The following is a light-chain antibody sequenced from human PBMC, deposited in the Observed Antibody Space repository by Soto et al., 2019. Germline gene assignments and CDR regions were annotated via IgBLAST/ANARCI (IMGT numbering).Light chain of an antibody. CDR2: GAS. V-gene: IGKV3-15*01. Sequence: EIVMTQSPATLSVSPGERATLSCRASQSVSSNLAWYQQKPGQAPRLLIYGASTRATGIPARFSGSGSGTEFTLPISSVQSEDFAVYYCQQYNNWPTFGQGTKVEI. CDR1: QSVSSN. J-gene: IGKJ1*01. CDR3: QQYNNWPT.